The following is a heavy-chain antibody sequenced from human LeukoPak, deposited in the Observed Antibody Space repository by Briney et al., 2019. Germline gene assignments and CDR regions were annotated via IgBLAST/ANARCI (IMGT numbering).Heavy chain of an antibody. V-gene: IGHV3-49*04. Sequence: GGSLRLSCTASGFIFGDHAMGWVRQAPGKVMGWVGFIRSKAYGGTTEYAASVKGRFTISRDDSKSIAYLQMNSLKTEDTAVYYCTREVFGPSGSQIWGQGTLVTVSS. CDR2: IRSKAYGGTT. J-gene: IGHJ4*02. CDR1: GFIFGDHA. CDR3: TREVFGPSGSQI. D-gene: IGHD3-10*01.